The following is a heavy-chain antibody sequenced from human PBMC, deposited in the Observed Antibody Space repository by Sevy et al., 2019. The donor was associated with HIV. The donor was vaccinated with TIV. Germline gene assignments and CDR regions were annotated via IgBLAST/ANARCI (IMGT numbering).Heavy chain of an antibody. D-gene: IGHD2-2*01. CDR1: GFTFSSYS. V-gene: IGHV3-33*08. CDR2: IRYDGSNK. J-gene: IGHJ6*02. Sequence: GGSLRLSCAASGFTFSSYSMNWVRQAPGKGLEWVAVIRYDGSNKYYEDSVKGRFTISRDNSKNTLYLQINSLRAEDTAVYYCARGPLRYCSSSSCYEGDNYYYGMDVWGQGTTVTVSS. CDR3: ARGPLRYCSSSSCYEGDNYYYGMDV.